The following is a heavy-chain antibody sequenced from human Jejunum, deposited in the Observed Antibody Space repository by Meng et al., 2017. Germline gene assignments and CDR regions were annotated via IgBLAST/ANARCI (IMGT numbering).Heavy chain of an antibody. CDR1: GFIFSNTW. CDR3: TAKYSGRSRGFDY. V-gene: IGHV3-15*01. D-gene: IGHD1-26*01. J-gene: IGHJ4*02. Sequence: EVQRVESGGGLVKPGGSLCLSCAVAGFIFSNTWMAWVRPAPGKGLEWVGRVKSQTDGGTTDYAAPVKGRFTISRDESKNTLYLQMNSLTTEDTAVYYCTAKYSGRSRGFDYWGQGALVTVSS. CDR2: VKSQTDGGTT.